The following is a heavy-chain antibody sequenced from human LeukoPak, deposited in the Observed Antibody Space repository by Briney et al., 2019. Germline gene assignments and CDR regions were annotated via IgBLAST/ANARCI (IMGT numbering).Heavy chain of an antibody. J-gene: IGHJ4*02. Sequence: GGSLRLSCAASGFTFRTFAMSWVRQTPGKGLEWVSSISGSGGSTYYADSVKGRFIISRDNSMNTLYLQMNSLRAEDTAVYYCARAPQYSYGIYDYWGQGTLVTVSS. CDR1: GFTFRTFA. CDR2: ISGSGGST. V-gene: IGHV3-23*01. D-gene: IGHD5-18*01. CDR3: ARAPQYSYGIYDY.